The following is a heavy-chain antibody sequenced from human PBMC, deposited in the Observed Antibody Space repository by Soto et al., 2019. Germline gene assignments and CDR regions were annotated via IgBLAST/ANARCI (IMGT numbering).Heavy chain of an antibody. J-gene: IGHJ4*02. Sequence: QVQLQESGPGLVKPSETLSLTCAVSGGSISGYYWCWVRQPAGQGLEWVGRMYSSGLTNYNPSLTSRVTMSLDTSKNLFSLRLPSVTAADTAVYYCGGDRAPGGTGAYFDYWGQGTLVRVSS. CDR2: MYSSGLT. V-gene: IGHV4-4*07. CDR1: GGSISGYY. CDR3: GGDRAPGGTGAYFDY. D-gene: IGHD1-1*01.